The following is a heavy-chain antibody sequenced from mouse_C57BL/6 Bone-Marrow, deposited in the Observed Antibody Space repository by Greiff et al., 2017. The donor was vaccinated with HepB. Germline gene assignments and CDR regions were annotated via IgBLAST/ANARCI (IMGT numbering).Heavy chain of an antibody. CDR2: IYPGDGDT. Sequence: VQLQQSGPELVKPGASVKISCKASGYAFSSSWMNWVKQRPGKGLEWIGRIYPGDGDTNYNGKFKGKATLTADKSSSTAYMQLSSLTSEDSAVYFCARLYYDYDEGTFAYWGQGTLVTVSA. V-gene: IGHV1-82*01. CDR3: ARLYYDYDEGTFAY. CDR1: GYAFSSSW. J-gene: IGHJ3*01. D-gene: IGHD2-4*01.